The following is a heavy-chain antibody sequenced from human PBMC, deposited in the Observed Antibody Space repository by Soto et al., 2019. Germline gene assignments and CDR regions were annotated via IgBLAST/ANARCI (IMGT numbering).Heavy chain of an antibody. CDR1: GGSISSGDYY. Sequence: QVQLQESGPGLVKPSQTLSLTCTVSGGSISSGDYYWSWIRQPPGKGLEWIGYIYYSGSTYYNPSFKSRVTIPVDGSKNQFSLKLSSVTAAHTAVYYCARNSGWGYNWFDPRGQGTLVTVSS. D-gene: IGHD6-19*01. CDR3: ARNSGWGYNWFDP. V-gene: IGHV4-30-4*01. J-gene: IGHJ5*02. CDR2: IYYSGST.